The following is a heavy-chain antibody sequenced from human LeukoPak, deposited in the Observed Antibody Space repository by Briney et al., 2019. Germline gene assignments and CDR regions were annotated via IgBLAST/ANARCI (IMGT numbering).Heavy chain of an antibody. Sequence: ASVKVSCKASVGTFSSYTISWVRQPPGQGRECMGRIIPILGIANYAQKFQGRVTITEDKSRSTAYMELSSLRSEDTGVYYCARLIGDSSGYSGGYYFDYWGQGTLVTVSS. J-gene: IGHJ4*02. D-gene: IGHD3-22*01. CDR2: IIPILGIA. CDR1: VGTFSSYT. CDR3: ARLIGDSSGYSGGYYFDY. V-gene: IGHV1-69*02.